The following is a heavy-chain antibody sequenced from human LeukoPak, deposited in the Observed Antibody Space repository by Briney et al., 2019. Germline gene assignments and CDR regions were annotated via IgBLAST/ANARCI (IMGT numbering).Heavy chain of an antibody. CDR1: GGSFSAYY. D-gene: IGHD5-12*01. J-gene: IGHJ4*02. CDR3: ARDSGYRRFDY. CDR2: MYYSGSA. V-gene: IGHV4-59*01. Sequence: SETLSLTCAVYGGSFSAYYWNWIRQPPGKGLEWIGYMYYSGSANYNPSLKSRVTISVDTSKNQFSLRLSSVTAADTAVYYCARDSGYRRFDYWGQGALVTVSS.